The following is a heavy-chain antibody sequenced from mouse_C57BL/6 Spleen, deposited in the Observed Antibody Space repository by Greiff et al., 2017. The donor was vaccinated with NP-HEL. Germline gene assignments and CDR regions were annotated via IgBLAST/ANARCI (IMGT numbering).Heavy chain of an antibody. J-gene: IGHJ4*01. Sequence: QVQLQQSGAELVRPGTSVKMSCKASGYTFTNYWIGWAKQRPGHGLEWIGDIYPGGGYANYNEKFKGKATLTADKSSSTAYMQFSSLTSEDSAIYYCARAYGSSYYYAMDYWGQGTSVTVSS. CDR2: IYPGGGYA. D-gene: IGHD1-1*01. V-gene: IGHV1-63*01. CDR1: GYTFTNYW. CDR3: ARAYGSSYYYAMDY.